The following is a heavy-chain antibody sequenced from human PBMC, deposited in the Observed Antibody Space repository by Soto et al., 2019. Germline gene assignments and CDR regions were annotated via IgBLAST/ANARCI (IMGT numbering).Heavy chain of an antibody. D-gene: IGHD1-26*01. J-gene: IGHJ5*02. CDR1: GFTFKSYA. Sequence: GGSLRLSCATSGFTFKSYAMHWVRQAPGKGLEWVAIIWSDGSHKYHADSVKGRFAISRDQSEKTLYLQMNSLRAEDTAVYYWARDLGTGSPSSWFDPWGQGTLVTVS. V-gene: IGHV3-33*01. CDR2: IWSDGSHK. CDR3: ARDLGTGSPSSWFDP.